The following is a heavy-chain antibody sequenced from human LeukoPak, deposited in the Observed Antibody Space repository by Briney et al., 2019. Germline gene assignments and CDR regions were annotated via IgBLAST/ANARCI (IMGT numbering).Heavy chain of an antibody. Sequence: PGGSLRLSCAASGFTFSSYGMHWVRQAPGKGLEWVAVIWYGGSNKYYADSVKGRFTISRDDSKNTLYLQMNSLRAEDTAVYYCAKDHEVYSSSWLDYWGQGTLVTVSS. V-gene: IGHV3-30*02. J-gene: IGHJ4*02. CDR2: IWYGGSNK. D-gene: IGHD6-13*01. CDR3: AKDHEVYSSSWLDY. CDR1: GFTFSSYG.